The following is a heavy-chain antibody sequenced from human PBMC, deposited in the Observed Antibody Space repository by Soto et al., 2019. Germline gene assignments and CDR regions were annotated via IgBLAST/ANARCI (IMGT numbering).Heavy chain of an antibody. J-gene: IGHJ5*02. CDR2: INAGNGNT. D-gene: IGHD2-21*01. V-gene: IGHV1-3*05. CDR1: GYTFTSYA. Sequence: QVQLVQSGAEEKKPGASVKVSCKASGYTFTSYAMHWVRQAPGQRLEWMGWINAGNGNTKYSQKFQGRVTITRDTYASTAYMELSSLRSEDTAVYYCAREPSRGGEYPFDPWGQGTLVTVSS. CDR3: AREPSRGGEYPFDP.